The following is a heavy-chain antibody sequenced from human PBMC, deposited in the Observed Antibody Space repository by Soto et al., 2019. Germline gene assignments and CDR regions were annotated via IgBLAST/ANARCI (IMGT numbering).Heavy chain of an antibody. CDR2: ISYDGSNK. CDR3: ARDGGWSGYGMDV. V-gene: IGHV3-30-3*01. Sequence: GALRLSCAASGFTFSSYAMHWVRQAPGKGLEWVAVISYDGSNKYYADSVKGRFTISRDNSKNTLYLQMNSLRAEDTAVYYCARDGGWSGYGMDVWGQGTTVTVSS. J-gene: IGHJ6*02. CDR1: GFTFSSYA. D-gene: IGHD3-3*01.